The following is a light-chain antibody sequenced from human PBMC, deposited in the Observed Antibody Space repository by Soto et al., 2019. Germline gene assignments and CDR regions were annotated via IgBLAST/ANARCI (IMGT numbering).Light chain of an antibody. CDR2: DAS. V-gene: IGKV1-5*01. CDR3: QQYNSYSPWT. J-gene: IGKJ1*01. Sequence: DIQMTQSPSTLSASVGDRVTITCRASQSISSWLAWYQQKPGKAPKLLIYDASSLESGVPSRFSGSGSGTEFTLTISSLQPDDFATYYCQQYNSYSPWTFGQGTKADIK. CDR1: QSISSW.